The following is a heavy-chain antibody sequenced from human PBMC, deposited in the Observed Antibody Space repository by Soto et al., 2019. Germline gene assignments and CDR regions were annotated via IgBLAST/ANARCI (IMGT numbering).Heavy chain of an antibody. J-gene: IGHJ4*02. Sequence: EVQLVESGGGLVKPGGSLRLSCAASGFTFSSYSMNWVRQAPGKGLEWVSSISTSSSYIYYADSVKGRFTISRDNAKNSLYLQMNSLRDEDTAVYYCASPLGIVGATPVVDYWGQGTLVTVSS. CDR3: ASPLGIVGATPVVDY. CDR2: ISTSSSYI. V-gene: IGHV3-21*01. CDR1: GFTFSSYS. D-gene: IGHD1-26*01.